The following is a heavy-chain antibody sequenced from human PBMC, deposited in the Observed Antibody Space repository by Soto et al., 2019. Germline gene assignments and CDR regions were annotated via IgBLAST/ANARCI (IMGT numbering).Heavy chain of an antibody. Sequence: QAQLVQSGAEVKKPGASVKVSCMASGYTFSGNYLHWVRQAPGQGLEWMGWINTKSGGTGYAQKFQGRVTMTTATSTSTAYMELSRLRSDATAVYYCARGIAALRLSWFGPWGQGTLVTVSS. D-gene: IGHD6-13*01. CDR3: ARGIAALRLSWFGP. J-gene: IGHJ5*02. CDR1: GYTFSGNY. V-gene: IGHV1-2*02. CDR2: INTKSGGT.